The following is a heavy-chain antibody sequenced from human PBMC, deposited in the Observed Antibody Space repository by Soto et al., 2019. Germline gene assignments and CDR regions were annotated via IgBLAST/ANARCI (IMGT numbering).Heavy chain of an antibody. Sequence: SETLSLTCTVSGGSISSYYWSWIRQPPGKGLEWIGYIYYSGSTKYNPSLKSRVNISIHTSKIQFSLRLSSLTAADTAVYYCARYSDTIFVVGGMDVWGQGTRVTVSS. J-gene: IGHJ6*02. D-gene: IGHD3-3*01. CDR2: IYYSGST. CDR1: GGSISSYY. CDR3: ARYSDTIFVVGGMDV. V-gene: IGHV4-59*01.